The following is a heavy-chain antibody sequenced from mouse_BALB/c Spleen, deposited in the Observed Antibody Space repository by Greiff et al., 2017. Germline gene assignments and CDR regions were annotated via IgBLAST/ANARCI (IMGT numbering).Heavy chain of an antibody. CDR2: IYPGDGDT. V-gene: IGHV1-80*01. Sequence: VQLQQSGAELVRPGSSVKISCKASGYAFSSYWMNWVKQRPGQGLEWIGQIYPGDGDTNYNGKFKGKATLTADKSSSTAYMQLSSLTSEDSAVYFCARRGNYGDYFDYWGQGTTLTVSS. J-gene: IGHJ2*01. CDR3: ARRGNYGDYFDY. CDR1: GYAFSSYW. D-gene: IGHD2-1*01.